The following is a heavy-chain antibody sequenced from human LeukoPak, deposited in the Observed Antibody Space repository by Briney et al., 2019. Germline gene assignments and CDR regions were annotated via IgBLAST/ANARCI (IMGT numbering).Heavy chain of an antibody. CDR2: IYYSGST. J-gene: IGHJ5*02. CDR1: GGSISSCY. CDR3: ARRSSSWPYNWFDP. Sequence: SETLSLTCTVSGGSISSCYWSWIRQPPGKGLEWIGYIYYSGSTNYNPSLKSRVTISVDTSKNQFSLKLSSVTAADTAVYYCARRSSSWPYNWFDPWGQGTLVTVSP. V-gene: IGHV4-59*08. D-gene: IGHD6-13*01.